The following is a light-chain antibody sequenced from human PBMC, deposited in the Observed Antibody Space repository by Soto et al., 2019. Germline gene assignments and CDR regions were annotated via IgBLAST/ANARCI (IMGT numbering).Light chain of an antibody. Sequence: EIVLTQSPGTLSLSPKERATLSCRASQSVSSSYLAWYQQKPGQAPRLLIYAASSRATGIPDRFGGSGSGTDFTLTISRLEPEDFAVYYCQQYGSSPWTFGQGTKVDIK. V-gene: IGKV3-20*01. CDR2: AAS. CDR3: QQYGSSPWT. J-gene: IGKJ1*01. CDR1: QSVSSSY.